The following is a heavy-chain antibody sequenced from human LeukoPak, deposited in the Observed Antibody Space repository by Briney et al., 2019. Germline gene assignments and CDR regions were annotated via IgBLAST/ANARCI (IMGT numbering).Heavy chain of an antibody. V-gene: IGHV3-20*04. CDR3: ASDRRSDSSGYAFDI. Sequence: GGSLRLSCVASGFTFDDYAMSWVRQAPGKGLEWVSGINWNGDNTVYADSVKGRFTISRDNAKNSLYLQMNSLGAEDTAFYYCASDRRSDSSGYAFDIWGQGTMVTVSS. CDR1: GFTFDDYA. D-gene: IGHD3-22*01. CDR2: INWNGDNT. J-gene: IGHJ3*02.